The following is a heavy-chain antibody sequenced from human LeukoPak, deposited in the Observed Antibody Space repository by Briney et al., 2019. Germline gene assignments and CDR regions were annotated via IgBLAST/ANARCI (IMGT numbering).Heavy chain of an antibody. CDR2: ISGSGGST. J-gene: IGHJ4*02. Sequence: PGGSLRLSCAASGFTFSSYAMSWVHQAPGKGLEWVSAISGSGGSTYYADSVKGRFTISRDNSKNTLYLQMNSLRAEDTAVYYCAKGVTIFGVVPAVWGQGTLVTVSS. V-gene: IGHV3-23*01. D-gene: IGHD3-3*01. CDR3: AKGVTIFGVVPAV. CDR1: GFTFSSYA.